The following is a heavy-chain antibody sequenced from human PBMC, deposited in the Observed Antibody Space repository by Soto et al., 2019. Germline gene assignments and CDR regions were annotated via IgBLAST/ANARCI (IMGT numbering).Heavy chain of an antibody. Sequence: QVQLVQSGAEVKKPGASVKVSCKASGYTFTSYGISWVRQAPGQGLEWMGWISAYNGNTNYAQKLQGRVTMTTDTTTRXAYMELRSLRSDDTAVYYCARDVAIYSGYDSPVIYWGQGTLVTVSS. V-gene: IGHV1-18*01. CDR1: GYTFTSYG. J-gene: IGHJ4*02. CDR3: ARDVAIYSGYDSPVIY. D-gene: IGHD5-12*01. CDR2: ISAYNGNT.